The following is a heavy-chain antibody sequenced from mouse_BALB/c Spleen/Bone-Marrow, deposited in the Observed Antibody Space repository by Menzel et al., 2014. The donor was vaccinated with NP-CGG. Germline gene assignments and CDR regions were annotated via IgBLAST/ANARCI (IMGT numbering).Heavy chain of an antibody. J-gene: IGHJ1*01. CDR1: GYTFTSYV. Sequence: VQLKQSGVELVKPGASVKMSCKASGYTFTSYVIHWVKQKPGQGLEWIGNINPYNDGTQYNEKFKGKATLTSDKSSSTAFMELSSLTSEDSAVYYCARSLYGYDWYFDVWGAGTTVTVSS. D-gene: IGHD2-2*01. V-gene: IGHV1-14*01. CDR2: INPYNDGT. CDR3: ARSLYGYDWYFDV.